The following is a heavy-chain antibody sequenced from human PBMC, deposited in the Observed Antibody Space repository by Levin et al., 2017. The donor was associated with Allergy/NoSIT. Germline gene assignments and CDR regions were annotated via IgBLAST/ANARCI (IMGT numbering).Heavy chain of an antibody. CDR3: ARDRRSSSWHPSYGMDV. Sequence: GESLKISCAASGFTFSSYEMNWVRQAPGKGLEWVSYISSSGSTIYYADSVKGRFTISRDNAKNSLYLQMNSLRAEDTAVYYCARDRRSSSWHPSYGMDVWGQGTTVTVSS. J-gene: IGHJ6*02. CDR2: ISSSGSTI. D-gene: IGHD6-13*01. V-gene: IGHV3-48*03. CDR1: GFTFSSYE.